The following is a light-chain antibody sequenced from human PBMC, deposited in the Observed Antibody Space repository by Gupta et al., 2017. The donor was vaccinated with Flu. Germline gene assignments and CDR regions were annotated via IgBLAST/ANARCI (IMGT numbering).Light chain of an antibody. CDR1: QSISTY. J-gene: IGKJ4*01. CDR3: KQSYSFFT. CDR2: AAS. Sequence: SVGDRVTITCRASQSISTYLNCYQHKPGKVPKLLIHAASSLQSGVPSRFSGSGSGTDFALTTSSLQPEDSASYYCKQSYSFFTFAGGTKVEI. V-gene: IGKV1-39*01.